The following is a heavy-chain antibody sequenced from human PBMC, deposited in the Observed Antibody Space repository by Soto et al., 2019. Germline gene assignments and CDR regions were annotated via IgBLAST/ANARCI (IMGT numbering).Heavy chain of an antibody. Sequence: GGSLRLSCAASGFTFSSYSMNWVRQAPGKGLEWVSYISSSSSTIYYADSVKGRFTISRDNAKNSLYQQMNSLRDEDTAVYYCARDRLSGYCSGGSCYRYYYYYGMDVWGQGTTVTVAS. J-gene: IGHJ6*02. CDR2: ISSSSSTI. CDR3: ARDRLSGYCSGGSCYRYYYYYGMDV. D-gene: IGHD2-15*01. V-gene: IGHV3-48*02. CDR1: GFTFSSYS.